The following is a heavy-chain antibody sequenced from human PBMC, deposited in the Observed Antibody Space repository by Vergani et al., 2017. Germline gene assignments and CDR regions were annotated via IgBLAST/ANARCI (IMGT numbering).Heavy chain of an antibody. D-gene: IGHD2-15*01. CDR3: TRHWAVVAANNWFDP. Sequence: QVQLQQWGAGLLKPSETLSLTCAVYGGSFSGYYWSWIRQPPGKGLEWIGEINHSGSTNYNPSLKSRVTMSVDTSKSQSSLKLSSVTAADTAVYYCTRHWAVVAANNWFDPWGQGTLVTVSS. V-gene: IGHV4-34*01. CDR2: INHSGST. J-gene: IGHJ5*02. CDR1: GGSFSGYY.